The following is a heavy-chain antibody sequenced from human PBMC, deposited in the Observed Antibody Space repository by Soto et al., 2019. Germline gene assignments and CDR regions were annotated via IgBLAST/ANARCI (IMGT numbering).Heavy chain of an antibody. CDR1: GGSISSSSYY. Sequence: PSETLSLTCTVSGGSISSSSYYWGWIRQPPGKGLEWIGSIYYSGSTYYNPSLKSRVTISVDTSKNQFSLKLSSVTAADTAVYYCARHTQWLVRYNWFDPWGQGTLVTVSS. J-gene: IGHJ5*02. D-gene: IGHD6-19*01. CDR2: IYYSGST. CDR3: ARHTQWLVRYNWFDP. V-gene: IGHV4-39*01.